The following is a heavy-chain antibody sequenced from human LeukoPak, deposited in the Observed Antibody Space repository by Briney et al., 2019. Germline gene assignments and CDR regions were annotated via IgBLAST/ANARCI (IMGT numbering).Heavy chain of an antibody. Sequence: ASVKVSCKASGYTFTSYYMHWVRQAPGQGLEWMGIINPSGGSTSYAQKFQGRVTITRNTSVSTAYMELSSLRSEDTAVYYCARVPHSYYYYMDVWGKGTTVTVSS. CDR3: ARVPHSYYYYMDV. V-gene: IGHV1-46*01. J-gene: IGHJ6*03. CDR2: INPSGGST. CDR1: GYTFTSYY.